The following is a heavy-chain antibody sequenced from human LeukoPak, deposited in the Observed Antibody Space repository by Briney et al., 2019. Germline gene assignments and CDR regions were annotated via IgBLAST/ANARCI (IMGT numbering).Heavy chain of an antibody. Sequence: ASVKVSCKASGYTFTGYYMHWVRQAPRQGLEWMGWINPNSGGTNYAQKFQGRVTMTRDTSISTAYMELSRLRSDDTAVYYCARGGPPTIAAPPGGNWFDPWGQGTLVTVSS. CDR2: INPNSGGT. CDR1: GYTFTGYY. D-gene: IGHD6-6*01. CDR3: ARGGPPTIAAPPGGNWFDP. V-gene: IGHV1-2*02. J-gene: IGHJ5*02.